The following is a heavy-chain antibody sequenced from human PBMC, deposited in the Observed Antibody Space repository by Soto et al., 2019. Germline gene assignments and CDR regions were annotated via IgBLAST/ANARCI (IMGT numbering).Heavy chain of an antibody. CDR1: GFTFSSYA. Sequence: GGSLRLSCAASGFTFSSYAMSWVRQAPGKGLEWVSALSGSGGSTYYADSVKGRFTISRDNSKNTLYLQVNSLRAEDTAIYYCAKDMGYCRGGSCQPSVVLDYWGQGTLVTVSS. D-gene: IGHD2-15*01. CDR2: LSGSGGST. J-gene: IGHJ4*02. V-gene: IGHV3-23*01. CDR3: AKDMGYCRGGSCQPSVVLDY.